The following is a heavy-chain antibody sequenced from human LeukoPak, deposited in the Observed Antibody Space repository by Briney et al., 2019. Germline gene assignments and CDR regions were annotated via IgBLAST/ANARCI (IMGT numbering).Heavy chain of an antibody. J-gene: IGHJ6*03. CDR1: GGSFSGYY. Sequence: SETLSLTCAVYGGSFSGYYWSWIRQPAGKGLEWIGRIYTSGSTNYSPSLKSRVTMSVDTSKNQFSLKLSSVPAADTAVYYCARAVGSGSFQTYYYYMDVWGKGTTVTISS. D-gene: IGHD3-10*01. CDR3: ARAVGSGSFQTYYYYMDV. V-gene: IGHV4-59*10. CDR2: IYTSGST.